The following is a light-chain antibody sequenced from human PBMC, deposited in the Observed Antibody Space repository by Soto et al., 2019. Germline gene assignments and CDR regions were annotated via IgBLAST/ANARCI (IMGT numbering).Light chain of an antibody. Sequence: QSSLTHPASVSGSPGQTITVSCTGTSSDVGGYNAVSWYQHHPGKAPKLIIYEVTHRPSGVSDRFSASKSGNTASLTISGLQADDEADYYCNSFRVSHLYVFGTGTKVTVL. CDR2: EVT. V-gene: IGLV2-14*01. CDR3: NSFRVSHLYV. J-gene: IGLJ1*01. CDR1: SSDVGGYNA.